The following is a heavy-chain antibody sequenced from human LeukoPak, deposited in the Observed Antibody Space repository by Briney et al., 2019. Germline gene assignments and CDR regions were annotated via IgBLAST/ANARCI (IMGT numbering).Heavy chain of an antibody. CDR1: GFSCSSYS. CDR2: IIISSSYI. Sequence: PGGTLRRYCAASGFSCSSYSMNWVRQAPGHGLVGVSSIIISSSYIYYADSVKGRFTISRDNAKNSLYLQMNSLRAEDMAVYYCARGLLGGNSYNYYGMDVWGQGTTVTVSS. CDR3: ARGLLGGNSYNYYGMDV. D-gene: IGHD4-23*01. J-gene: IGHJ6*02. V-gene: IGHV3-21*01.